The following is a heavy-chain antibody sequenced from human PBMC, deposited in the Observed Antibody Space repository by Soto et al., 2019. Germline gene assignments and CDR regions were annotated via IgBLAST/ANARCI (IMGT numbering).Heavy chain of an antibody. J-gene: IGHJ4*02. CDR1: GFTVSNNY. CDR3: AREYSSGAYFFDF. CDR2: IYTGGNT. V-gene: IGHV3-53*01. D-gene: IGHD6-19*01. Sequence: GGSLRLSCAASGFTVSNNYMSWVRQAPGKGLEWVSVIYTGGNTDYAASVKGRFTISRDNSKNTLHLQMNSLRVEDTAVYYCAREYSSGAYFFDFWGQGTLVTVSS.